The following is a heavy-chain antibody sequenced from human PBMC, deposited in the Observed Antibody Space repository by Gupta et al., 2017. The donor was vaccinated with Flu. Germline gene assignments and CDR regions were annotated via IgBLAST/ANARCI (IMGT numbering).Heavy chain of an antibody. CDR3: ARDPSPGIRARASGYNWFDP. J-gene: IGHJ5*02. CDR2: VSSSGDRT. CDR1: GYTFVDYG. D-gene: IGHD3-10*01. V-gene: IGHV1-18*01. Sequence: GASVNVSCKASGYTFVDYGINWMRQAPGQGLEWLGWVSSSGDRTHYVQNFRPRVAMTIDASTATAYLELRNVKPDDTAIYYCARDPSPGIRARASGYNWFDPWGQGTLVTVSS.